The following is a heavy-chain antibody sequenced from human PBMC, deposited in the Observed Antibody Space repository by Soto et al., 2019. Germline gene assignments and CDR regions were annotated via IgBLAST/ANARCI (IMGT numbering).Heavy chain of an antibody. CDR2: IYYSGRT. D-gene: IGHD2-15*01. CDR1: GGSISSSTYY. V-gene: IGHV4-39*07. CDR3: AREYYYFDC. Sequence: PSETLSLTCTVSGGSISSSTYYWGWIRQPPGKGLEWIACIYYSGRTHYNPSLKSRVTISLDTSKNQFSLRLSSVTAADTAVYYCAREYYYFDCWGQGTLVTVSS. J-gene: IGHJ4*02.